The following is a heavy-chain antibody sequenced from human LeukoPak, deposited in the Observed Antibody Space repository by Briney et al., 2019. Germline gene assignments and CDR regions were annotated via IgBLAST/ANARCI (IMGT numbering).Heavy chain of an antibody. CDR2: IKQDGSEK. V-gene: IGHV3-7*01. CDR3: ARDGEPFDY. Sequence: GGSLRLSCAASGFTFRSYWMSWVRQAPGKGLEWVANIKQDGSEKYYVDSVKGRFTISRDNARNSLYLQMDSLRADDTAVYYCARDGEPFDYWGQGTLATVSS. CDR1: GFTFRSYW. J-gene: IGHJ4*02.